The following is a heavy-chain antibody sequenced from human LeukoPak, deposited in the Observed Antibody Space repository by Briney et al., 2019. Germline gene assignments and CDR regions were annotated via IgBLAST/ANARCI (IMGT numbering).Heavy chain of an antibody. CDR2: INHSGST. Sequence: SETLSLTCAVYGGSFSGYYWSWIRQPPGKGLEWIGEINHSGSTNYNPSLKSRVTISVDTSKNQFSLKLSSVTAADTAVYYCAIHIVVVPAAKKKNWFDPWGQGTLVTISS. CDR3: AIHIVVVPAAKKKNWFDP. CDR1: GGSFSGYY. J-gene: IGHJ5*02. V-gene: IGHV4-34*01. D-gene: IGHD2-2*01.